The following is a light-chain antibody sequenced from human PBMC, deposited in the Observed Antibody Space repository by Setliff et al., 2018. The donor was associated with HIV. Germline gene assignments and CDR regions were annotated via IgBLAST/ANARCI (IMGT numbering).Light chain of an antibody. Sequence: QSALTQPASVSGSPGKSITISCTGTSSDVGSYNLVSWYQQHPGKAPKLMIYEVSKRPSGVSDRFSGSKSGNTASLTISGLQAEDEADYYCCSYAGSSISYVFGTGTRVTVL. CDR2: EVS. CDR1: SSDVGSYNL. CDR3: CSYAGSSISYV. V-gene: IGLV2-23*02. J-gene: IGLJ1*01.